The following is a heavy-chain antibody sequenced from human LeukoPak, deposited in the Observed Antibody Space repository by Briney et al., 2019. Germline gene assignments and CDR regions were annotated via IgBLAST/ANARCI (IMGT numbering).Heavy chain of an antibody. J-gene: IGHJ4*02. Sequence: GGSLRLSCAASGFTFSSYRMNWVRQAPGKGLEWVASIKQDGSENYYVDSVKGRFTISRDNAKNSLCLQMNSLRAEDTAVYYCATTQRWAVGATYIQPESDYWGQGTLVTVSS. CDR3: ATTQRWAVGATYIQPESDY. V-gene: IGHV3-7*03. D-gene: IGHD1-26*01. CDR2: IKQDGSEN. CDR1: GFTFSSYR.